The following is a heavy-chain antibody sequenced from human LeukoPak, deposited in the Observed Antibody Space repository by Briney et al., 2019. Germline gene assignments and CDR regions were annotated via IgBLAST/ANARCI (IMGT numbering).Heavy chain of an antibody. V-gene: IGHV3-30-3*01. CDR2: ISSGGDNK. J-gene: IGHJ4*02. D-gene: IGHD5-18*01. Sequence: PGGSLRLSCAASGFTFSSYAMHWVRQAPGKGLEWVAFISSGGDNKYYADSVKGRFSISRDNPKNTLYLQMNSLSAEDAAVFYRGREPSGNNYGYVDYWGQGTQVTVSS. CDR1: GFTFSSYA. CDR3: GREPSGNNYGYVDY.